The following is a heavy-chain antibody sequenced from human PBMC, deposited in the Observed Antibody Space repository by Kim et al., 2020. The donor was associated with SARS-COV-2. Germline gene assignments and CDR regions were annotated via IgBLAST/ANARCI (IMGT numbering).Heavy chain of an antibody. Sequence: GGSLRLSCAASGFTFSSYAMSWVRQSPGKGLEWVSSLGSGTYYADSGKGRFTISRHNSKNTLYLQMSSLRPEDTAVYYCAQDQRSGNGLADYFDYWGQGTLVTVST. V-gene: IGHV3-23*01. J-gene: IGHJ4*02. CDR3: AQDQRSGNGLADYFDY. D-gene: IGHD4-4*01. CDR1: GFTFSSYA. CDR2: LGSGT.